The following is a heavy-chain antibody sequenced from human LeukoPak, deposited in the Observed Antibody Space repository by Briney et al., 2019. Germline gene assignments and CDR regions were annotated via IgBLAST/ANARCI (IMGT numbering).Heavy chain of an antibody. J-gene: IGHJ4*02. CDR3: ARGRITMVRGVNY. V-gene: IGHV1-2*02. D-gene: IGHD3-10*01. CDR1: GYTFTGYY. Sequence: ASVKVSCKASGYTFTGYYMHWVRQASGQGLEWMGWINPNSGGTNYAQKFQGRGSMTRDTYISTAYMELRRLRSDDTAVYYCARGRITMVRGVNYGRQGTVVTVSS. CDR2: INPNSGGT.